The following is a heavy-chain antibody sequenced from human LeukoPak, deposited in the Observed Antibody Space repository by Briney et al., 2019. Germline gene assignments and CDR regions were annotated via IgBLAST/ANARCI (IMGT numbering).Heavy chain of an antibody. J-gene: IGHJ3*02. V-gene: IGHV3-9*01. CDR2: ISWNGGSI. Sequence: PGRSLRLSCTASGFTFDDYAMHWVRQPPGKGLEWVSGISWNGGSIGYADSVKGRFTISRDNAKNSLYLQMSSLRVEDTAFYYRAKDSYGGSGSYYLYSFDMWGQGTVVTVSS. D-gene: IGHD3-10*01. CDR1: GFTFDDYA. CDR3: AKDSYGGSGSYYLYSFDM.